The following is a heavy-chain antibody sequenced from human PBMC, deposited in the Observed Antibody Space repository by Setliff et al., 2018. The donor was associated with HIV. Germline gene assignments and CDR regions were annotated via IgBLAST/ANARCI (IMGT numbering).Heavy chain of an antibody. J-gene: IGHJ4*02. V-gene: IGHV1-18*01. D-gene: IGHD3-22*01. CDR2: ISGYNGKT. CDR3: ARNFYGSSGYRYDY. Sequence: ASVKVSCKPSGYTFTSYGINWVRQAPGQGLEWMGWISGYNGKTNYAQKFQGRVTMTTDTSTSTAYMELRSLRSDDTAVYYCARNFYGSSGYRYDYWGQGTLVTVSS. CDR1: GYTFTSYG.